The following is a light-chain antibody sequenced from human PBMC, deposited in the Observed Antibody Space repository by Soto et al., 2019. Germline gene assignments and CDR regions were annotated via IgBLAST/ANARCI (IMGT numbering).Light chain of an antibody. V-gene: IGLV1-44*01. CDR2: SIN. Sequence: QSVLTQPPSASGTPGQRVNISCSGSGSNIGSDTVNWSQQLPGTAPKLLIYSINQRPSGVPDRFSGSKSGTSASLAISGLQSDDEADYYCAAWDDSLNGVVFGGGTKVTVL. CDR1: GSNIGSDT. J-gene: IGLJ2*01. CDR3: AAWDDSLNGVV.